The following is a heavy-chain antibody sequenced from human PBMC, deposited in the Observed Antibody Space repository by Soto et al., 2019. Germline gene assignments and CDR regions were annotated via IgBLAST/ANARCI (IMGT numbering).Heavy chain of an antibody. J-gene: IGHJ4*02. CDR2: ISSSGDGS. Sequence: EMHLLESGGGLVQPGGSLRLSCAASGFTVSSFPMTWVRQAPGKGLEWVSSISSSGDGSFYADSVKGRFTISRDSSKNMLFLQLSSLRADDTAVYYCARKVAGSIWGQGTLVTVSS. D-gene: IGHD6-19*01. CDR1: GFTVSSFP. CDR3: ARKVAGSI. V-gene: IGHV3-23*01.